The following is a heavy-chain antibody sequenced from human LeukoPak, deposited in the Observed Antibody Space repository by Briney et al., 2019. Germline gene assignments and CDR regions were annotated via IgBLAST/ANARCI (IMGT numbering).Heavy chain of an antibody. V-gene: IGHV2-5*01. CDR1: GFSLSTSGVG. D-gene: IGHD4-17*01. CDR2: IYWNDDK. J-gene: IGHJ4*02. Sequence: ESGPTLVNPTQTLTLTCTFSGFSLSTSGVGVGWIRQPPGKALEWLALIYWNDDKRYSPSLKSRLTITKDTSKNQVVLTMTNMDPVDTATYYCAHRPGDFSTTVTPPPYYFDYWGQGTLVTVSS. CDR3: AHRPGDFSTTVTPPPYYFDY.